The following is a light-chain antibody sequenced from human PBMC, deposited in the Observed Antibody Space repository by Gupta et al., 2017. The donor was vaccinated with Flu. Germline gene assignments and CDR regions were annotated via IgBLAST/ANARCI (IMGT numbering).Light chain of an antibody. CDR2: WAS. V-gene: IGKV4-1*01. CDR1: HSLLSTSNNKDC. Sequence: DTVMTQSPDSLTVSLGEKASISCKSNHSLLSTSNNKDCLAWYQQKPGQPPRLLFYWASTRHSGVPDRFRGSGSGTDFSLTISSLQAEDVATYYCLQVFRVPPTFGPGTRVEIK. J-gene: IGKJ1*01. CDR3: LQVFRVPPT.